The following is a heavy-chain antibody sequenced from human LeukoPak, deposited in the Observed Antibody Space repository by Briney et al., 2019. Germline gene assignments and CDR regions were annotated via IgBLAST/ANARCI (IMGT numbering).Heavy chain of an antibody. Sequence: PSETLSFTCAVYGGSFSGYYWSWIRQPPGKGLEWIGEINHSGSTNYNPSLKSRVTISVDTSKNQFSLKLSSVTAADTAVYYCARVSSINYDSGFDYWGQGTLVTVSS. CDR2: INHSGST. V-gene: IGHV4-34*01. CDR1: GGSFSGYY. CDR3: ARVSSINYDSGFDY. J-gene: IGHJ4*02. D-gene: IGHD3-22*01.